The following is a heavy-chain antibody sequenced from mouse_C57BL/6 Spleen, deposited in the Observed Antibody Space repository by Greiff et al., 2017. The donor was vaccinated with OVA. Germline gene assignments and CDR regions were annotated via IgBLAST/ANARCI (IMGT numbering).Heavy chain of an antibody. D-gene: IGHD1-1*01. CDR1: GYTFTDYE. Sequence: QVQLQQSGAELVRPGASVTLSCKASGYTFTDYEMHWVKQTPVHGLEWIGAIDPETGGTAYNQKFKGKAILTADKSSSTAYMELRSLTSEDSAVYYCTRSGYYYGSSYWYFDVWGTGTTVTVSS. V-gene: IGHV1-15*01. CDR2: IDPETGGT. CDR3: TRSGYYYGSSYWYFDV. J-gene: IGHJ1*03.